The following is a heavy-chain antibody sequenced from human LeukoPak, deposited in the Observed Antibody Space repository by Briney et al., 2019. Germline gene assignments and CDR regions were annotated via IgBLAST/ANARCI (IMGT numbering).Heavy chain of an antibody. Sequence: GESLKISCRGSGYSFTSYWIGWVRQMPGKGLEWMGIIYTGDYDTRYNPSYKGQVPISADKSNSTAYLQWSSLKASDTAMYYCESYSGSYYGVGYNWFDPWGQGTLVTVSS. CDR1: GYSFTSYW. CDR2: IYTGDYDT. D-gene: IGHD1-26*01. J-gene: IGHJ5*02. V-gene: IGHV5-51*01. CDR3: ESYSGSYYGVGYNWFDP.